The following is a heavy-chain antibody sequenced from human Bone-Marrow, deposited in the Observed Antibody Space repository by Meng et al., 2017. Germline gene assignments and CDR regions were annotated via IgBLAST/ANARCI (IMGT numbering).Heavy chain of an antibody. Sequence: GESLKISCAASGFTFSSYAMSWVRQAPGKGLEWVSAISGSGGSTYYADPVKGRFTISRDNSKNMLYLQMNSLRAEDTAVYYCAKDLGPRLNTWIINYYYGKDVWGQGTTVTVSS. CDR2: ISGSGGST. D-gene: IGHD5-12*01. V-gene: IGHV3-23*01. CDR1: GFTFSSYA. J-gene: IGHJ6*02. CDR3: AKDLGPRLNTWIINYYYGKDV.